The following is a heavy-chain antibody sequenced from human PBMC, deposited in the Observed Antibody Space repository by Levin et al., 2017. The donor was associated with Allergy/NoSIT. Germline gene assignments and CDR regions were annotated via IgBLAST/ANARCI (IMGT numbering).Heavy chain of an antibody. D-gene: IGHD4-17*01. CDR1: GGSISSSSYY. V-gene: IGHV4-39*07. Sequence: SETLSLTCTVSGGSISSSSYYWGWIRQPPGKGLEWIGSIYYSGSTYYNPSLKSRVTISVDTSKNQFSLKLSSVTAADTAVYYCARVRDYGLCGAFDSWGQGTMVTVSS. J-gene: IGHJ3*02. CDR3: ARVRDYGLCGAFDS. CDR2: IYYSGST.